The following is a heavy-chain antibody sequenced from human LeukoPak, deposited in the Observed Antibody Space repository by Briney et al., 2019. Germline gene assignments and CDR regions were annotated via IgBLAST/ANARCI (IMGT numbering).Heavy chain of an antibody. J-gene: IGHJ4*02. CDR3: AKAYCSSTSCYPIDY. CDR2: ISGSGGST. Sequence: GGSLRLSCAASGFTFSSYAMSWVRQAPGKGLEWVSAISGSGGSTYYADSVKGRFTISRDNSKNTLYLQMNSLRAEDTAVYYCAKAYCSSTSCYPIDYWGLGTLVTVSS. CDR1: GFTFSSYA. D-gene: IGHD2-2*01. V-gene: IGHV3-23*01.